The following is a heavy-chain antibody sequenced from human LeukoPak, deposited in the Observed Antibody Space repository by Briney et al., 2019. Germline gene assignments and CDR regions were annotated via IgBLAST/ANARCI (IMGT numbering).Heavy chain of an antibody. CDR3: ARVTGYVMEDYFDY. V-gene: IGHV4-39*07. J-gene: IGHJ4*02. D-gene: IGHD6-13*01. Sequence: SETLSLTCTASGGSISSSSYYWGWIRQPPGKGLEWSGSIYYSGSTYYNPSLKSRVTISVDTSKNQFSLKLSSVTAADTAVYYCARVTGYVMEDYFDYWGQGTLVTVSS. CDR1: GGSISSSSYY. CDR2: IYYSGST.